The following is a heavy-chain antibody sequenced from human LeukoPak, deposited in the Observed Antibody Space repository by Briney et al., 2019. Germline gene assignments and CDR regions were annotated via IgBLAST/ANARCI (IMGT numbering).Heavy chain of an antibody. CDR1: GYSLNTYW. D-gene: IGHD6-13*01. V-gene: IGHV5-51*01. Sequence: GESLKIFRKGSGYSLNTYWIGWGRPRPGEGPGWMGIIYPGDSDTRYSPSFQGQVTISADKSISTAYLQWSSLKASDTAMYYCARLPVSAGYLDYWGQGTLVTVSS. J-gene: IGHJ4*02. CDR3: ARLPVSAGYLDY. CDR2: IYPGDSDT.